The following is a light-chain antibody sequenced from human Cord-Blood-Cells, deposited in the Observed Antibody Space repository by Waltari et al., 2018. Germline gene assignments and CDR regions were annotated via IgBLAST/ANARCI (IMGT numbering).Light chain of an antibody. CDR2: YDS. Sequence: SYVLTQPPSVSVAPGKTARITCGGNNIGSKSVHWYQQKPGQAPVLVIYYDSDRPSGIPERFSGANSGNTAALAISRVGAGDEAVYYCQVWDSSSDHWVFGGGTKLTVL. J-gene: IGLJ3*02. V-gene: IGLV3-21*04. CDR3: QVWDSSSDHWV. CDR1: NIGSKS.